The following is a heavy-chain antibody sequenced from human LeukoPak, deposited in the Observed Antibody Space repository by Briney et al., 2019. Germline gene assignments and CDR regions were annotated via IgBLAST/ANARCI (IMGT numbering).Heavy chain of an antibody. CDR3: ARDLYGDYGMDV. V-gene: IGHV3-21*01. D-gene: IGHD4-17*01. CDR2: ISSSSNYI. Sequence: KSGGSLRLSCAASGFTFSTYSMNWVRQAPGKGLEWVSSISSSSNYIYYADSLKGRFTISRDNAKLSLYLQMNSLRAEDTAVYYCARDLYGDYGMDVWGQGTTVTVSS. J-gene: IGHJ6*02. CDR1: GFTFSTYS.